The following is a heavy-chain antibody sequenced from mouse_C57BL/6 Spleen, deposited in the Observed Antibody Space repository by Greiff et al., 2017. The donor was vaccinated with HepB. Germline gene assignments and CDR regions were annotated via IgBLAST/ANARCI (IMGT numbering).Heavy chain of an antibody. V-gene: IGHV1-81*01. CDR3: ARSLTYYYGSSYYFDY. Sequence: QVQLKESGAELARPGASVKLSCKASGYTFTSYGISWVKQRTGQGLEWIGEIYPRSGNTYYNEKFKGKATLTADKSSSTAYMELRSLTSEDSAVYFCARSLTYYYGSSYYFDYWGQGTTLTVSS. J-gene: IGHJ2*01. CDR1: GYTFTSYG. CDR2: IYPRSGNT. D-gene: IGHD1-1*01.